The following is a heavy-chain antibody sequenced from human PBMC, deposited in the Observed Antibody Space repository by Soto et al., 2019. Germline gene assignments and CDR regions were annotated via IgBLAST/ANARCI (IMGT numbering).Heavy chain of an antibody. CDR2: ISSSSSSI. CDR3: ARASTVKRNWFDL. CDR1: GFTFSTYS. J-gene: IGHJ5*02. D-gene: IGHD4-17*01. Sequence: EVQLVESGGGLVQPGGSLRLSCAASGFTFSTYSMNWVRQAPGKGLEWVSYISSSSSSIYYADSVKGRFTISRDNAKNSLYLQMNSLRDEDTAVYYCARASTVKRNWFDLWGQGTLVTVSS. V-gene: IGHV3-48*02.